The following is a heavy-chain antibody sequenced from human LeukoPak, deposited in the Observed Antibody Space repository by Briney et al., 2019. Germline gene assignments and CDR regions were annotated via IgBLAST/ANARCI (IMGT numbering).Heavy chain of an antibody. CDR2: IRYDGSKK. Sequence: GGSLRLSCAASGFTFSNYGMHWVRQAPGRGLEWVTFIRYDGSKKYYADSVKGRFTISRDNAKNSLYLQMNSLRAEDTAVYYCARGGFRGATDYWGQGTLVTVSS. CDR3: ARGGFRGATDY. V-gene: IGHV3-30*02. J-gene: IGHJ4*02. CDR1: GFTFSNYG. D-gene: IGHD1-26*01.